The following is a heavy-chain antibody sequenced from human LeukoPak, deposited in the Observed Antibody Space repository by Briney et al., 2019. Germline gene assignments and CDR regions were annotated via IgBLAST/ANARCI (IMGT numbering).Heavy chain of an antibody. Sequence: GESLKISCKGSGYSFTSYWIGWVRQMPGKGLEWMGIIDPGDSDTRYSPSFQGQVTISADKSISTAYLQWSSLKASDTAMYYCARHRPFGGYSYVSDPVLYYFDYWGQGTLVTVSS. J-gene: IGHJ4*02. V-gene: IGHV5-51*01. CDR1: GYSFTSYW. CDR2: IDPGDSDT. CDR3: ARHRPFGGYSYVSDPVLYYFDY. D-gene: IGHD5-18*01.